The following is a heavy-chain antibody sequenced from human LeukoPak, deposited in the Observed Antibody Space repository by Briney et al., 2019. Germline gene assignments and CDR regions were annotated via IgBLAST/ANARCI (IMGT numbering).Heavy chain of an antibody. V-gene: IGHV3-48*04. Sequence: GGSLRLSCAASGFTFSSYGMNWVRQAPGKGLEWVSYISSSGSTIYYADSVKGRFTISRDNAKNSLYLQMNSLRAEDTAVYYCARVGGPDWRIDYWGQGTLVTVSS. CDR1: GFTFSSYG. J-gene: IGHJ4*02. CDR2: ISSSGSTI. CDR3: ARVGGPDWRIDY. D-gene: IGHD1-1*01.